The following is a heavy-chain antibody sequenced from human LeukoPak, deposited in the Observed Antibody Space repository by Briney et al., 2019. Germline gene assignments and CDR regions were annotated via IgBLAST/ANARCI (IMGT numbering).Heavy chain of an antibody. CDR3: ARYCSSTSCPTAGFDY. Sequence: PSETLSLTCAVSGGSISSGGYSWSWIRQPPGKGLEWIGYIYHSGSTYYNPSLKSRVTISVDRSKNQFSLKLSSVTAADTAVYYCARYCSSTSCPTAGFDYWGQGTLVTVSS. J-gene: IGHJ4*02. V-gene: IGHV4-30-2*01. CDR1: GGSISSGGYS. CDR2: IYHSGST. D-gene: IGHD2-2*01.